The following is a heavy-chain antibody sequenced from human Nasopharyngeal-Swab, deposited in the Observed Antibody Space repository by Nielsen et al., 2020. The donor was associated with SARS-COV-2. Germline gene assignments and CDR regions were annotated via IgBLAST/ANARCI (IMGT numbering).Heavy chain of an antibody. Sequence: ASVKVSFQASGYTFTSYYIHWVRQAPGQGLEWMGIINPSGGSTSYAQKFQGRVTMTRDTSTSTVYMELSSLRSEDTAVYYCASSLGEFQAADYWGQGTLVTVSS. CDR1: GYTFTSYY. D-gene: IGHD3-16*01. CDR3: ASSLGEFQAADY. V-gene: IGHV1-46*01. J-gene: IGHJ4*02. CDR2: INPSGGST.